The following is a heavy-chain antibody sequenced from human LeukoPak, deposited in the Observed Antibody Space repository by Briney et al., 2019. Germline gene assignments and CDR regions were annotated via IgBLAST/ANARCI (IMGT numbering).Heavy chain of an antibody. V-gene: IGHV1-2*02. CDR3: ARVQYSSSSYYYYYMDV. Sequence: ASVKVSCKTSGYTFTDYYMHWVRQAPGQGLEWMGWINPNSGGTNYTQKFQGRVTMTTDTSISTAYMELSRLRFDDTAVYYCARVQYSSSSYYYYYMDVWGKGTTVTVSS. CDR1: GYTFTDYY. D-gene: IGHD6-6*01. CDR2: INPNSGGT. J-gene: IGHJ6*03.